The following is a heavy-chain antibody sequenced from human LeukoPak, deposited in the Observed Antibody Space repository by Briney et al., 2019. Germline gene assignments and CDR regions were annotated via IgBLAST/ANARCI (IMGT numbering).Heavy chain of an antibody. CDR3: AKDWEWYYDSSGSASPYYYGMDV. CDR1: GFTFSSNG. V-gene: IGHV3-30*18. D-gene: IGHD3-22*01. J-gene: IGHJ6*02. Sequence: PGGSLRLSCAASGFTFSSNGMHWVRQAPGKGLEWVAVISYDGSNKYYADSVKGRFTISRDNSKNTLYLQMNSLRAEDTAVYYCAKDWEWYYDSSGSASPYYYGMDVWGQGTTVTVSS. CDR2: ISYDGSNK.